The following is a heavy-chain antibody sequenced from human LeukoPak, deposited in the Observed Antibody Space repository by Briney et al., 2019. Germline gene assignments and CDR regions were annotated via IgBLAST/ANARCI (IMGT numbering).Heavy chain of an antibody. CDR2: ISSSSSTI. D-gene: IGHD3-9*01. CDR3: AKDRGVVLRYFDWLLYFDY. V-gene: IGHV3-48*01. J-gene: IGHJ4*02. CDR1: GFTFSSYS. Sequence: GGSLRLSCAASGFTFSSYSMNWVRQAPGKGLEWVSYISSSSSTIYYADSVKGRFTISRDNAKNSLYLQMNSLRAEDTAVYYCAKDRGVVLRYFDWLLYFDYWGQGTLVTVSS.